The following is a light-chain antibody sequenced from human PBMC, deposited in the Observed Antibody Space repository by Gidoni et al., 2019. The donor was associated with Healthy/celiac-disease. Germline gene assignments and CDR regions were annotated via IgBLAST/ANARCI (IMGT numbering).Light chain of an antibody. CDR3: QSADSSGTYPEV. V-gene: IGLV3-25*03. CDR1: ALPKQY. Sequence: SYELTQPPSVSFSPGQTARITCSGDALPKQYAYWYQQKPDQAPLLVIYKDSERPSGIPERFSGSSSGTTVTLTISGVQAEDEADYYCQSADSSGTYPEVFGGGTKLTVL. J-gene: IGLJ2*01. CDR2: KDS.